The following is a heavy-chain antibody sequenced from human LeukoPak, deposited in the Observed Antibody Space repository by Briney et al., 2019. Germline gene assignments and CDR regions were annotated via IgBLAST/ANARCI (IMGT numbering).Heavy chain of an antibody. D-gene: IGHD6-13*01. CDR1: GGSISSYY. J-gene: IGHJ4*02. CDR3: ARVFKGGSSWYGGFDY. V-gene: IGHV4-59*01. Sequence: PSETLSLTCTVSGGSISSYYWSWIRQPAGKGLEWIGYIYYSGSTNYNPSLKSRVTISVDTSKNQFSLKLSSVTAADTAVYYCARVFKGGSSWYGGFDYWGQGTLVTVSS. CDR2: IYYSGST.